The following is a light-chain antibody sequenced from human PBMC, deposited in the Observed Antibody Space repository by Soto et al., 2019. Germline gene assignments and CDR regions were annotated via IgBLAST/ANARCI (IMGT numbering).Light chain of an antibody. CDR2: LNSDGSH. Sequence: HPVLTQSPSASASLGASVKLTCTLSSGHSSYAIAWHQQQPEKGPRYLMKLNSDGSHSKGDGIPDRFSGSSSGAERYLIISSLQSEDEADYYCQTWGTGIHVFGTGTKVTVL. CDR3: QTWGTGIHV. J-gene: IGLJ1*01. V-gene: IGLV4-69*01. CDR1: SGHSSYA.